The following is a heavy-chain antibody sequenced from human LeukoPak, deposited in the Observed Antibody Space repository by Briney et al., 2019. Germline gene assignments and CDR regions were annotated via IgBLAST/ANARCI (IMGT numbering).Heavy chain of an antibody. Sequence: QSGGSLRLSCAASGFTFSSYAMSWVRQAPGKGLEWVSAISGSGGSTYYADSVKGRFTISRDNSKNTLYLQMNSLRAEDTAVYYCAKGPYCGGDCYTALDYWGQGTLVTVSS. J-gene: IGHJ4*02. CDR1: GFTFSSYA. CDR3: AKGPYCGGDCYTALDY. V-gene: IGHV3-23*01. CDR2: ISGSGGST. D-gene: IGHD2-21*02.